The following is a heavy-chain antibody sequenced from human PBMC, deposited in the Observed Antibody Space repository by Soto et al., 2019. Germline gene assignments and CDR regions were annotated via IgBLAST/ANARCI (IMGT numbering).Heavy chain of an antibody. D-gene: IGHD3-10*01. CDR3: ARSIPKVRGVIIKRGSAFEY. CDR1: VYTFTIYS. V-gene: IGHV1-3*01. J-gene: IGHJ4*02. Sequence: SVKVSCKASVYTFTIYSMHWVRQAPVXRLEWMGWINAGNGNTKYSQKFQGRVTITRETSASTAYVELSSLRSEDTAVYYCARSIPKVRGVIIKRGSAFEYWGQGTLV. CDR2: INAGNGNT.